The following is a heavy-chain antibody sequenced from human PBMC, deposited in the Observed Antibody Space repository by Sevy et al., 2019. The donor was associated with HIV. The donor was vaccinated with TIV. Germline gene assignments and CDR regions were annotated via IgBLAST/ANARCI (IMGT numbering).Heavy chain of an antibody. CDR2: IYYNGIT. J-gene: IGHJ4*02. CDR1: GGSISDYY. Sequence: SETLSLTCIVSGGSISDYYWNWIRQPPGKGLEWIGYIYYNGITNYNPSLKSRVTISVDTSNNQFSLKLTSVTAADTAVYYCARGIYSYGYWREFDYWGQGTLVTVSS. D-gene: IGHD5-18*01. V-gene: IGHV4-59*01. CDR3: ARGIYSYGYWREFDY.